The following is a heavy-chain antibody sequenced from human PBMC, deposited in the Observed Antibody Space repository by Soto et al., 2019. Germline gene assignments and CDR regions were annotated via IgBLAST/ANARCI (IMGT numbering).Heavy chain of an antibody. D-gene: IGHD2-15*01. J-gene: IGHJ6*03. CDR3: ARGDCVGGTCYSLAGSFYYDMDV. CDR1: GFTFSNYW. CDR2: INSDGSVS. V-gene: IGHV3-74*02. Sequence: EVQLVESGGGLVQPGGSLRLSCAASGFTFSNYWMYWVRQAPGKGLEWVSRINSDGSVSSYADSVKGRLTISRDNVKNPLYLQMDSLRAEDTAVYYCARGDCVGGTCYSLAGSFYYDMDVWGKGTTVTVFS.